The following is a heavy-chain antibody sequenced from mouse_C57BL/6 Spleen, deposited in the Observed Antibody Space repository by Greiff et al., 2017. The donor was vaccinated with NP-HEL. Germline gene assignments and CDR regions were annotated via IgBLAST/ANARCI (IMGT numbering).Heavy chain of an antibody. J-gene: IGHJ3*01. D-gene: IGHD1-1*01. Sequence: QVQLQQPGAELVKPGASVKMSCKASGYTFTSYWITWVKQRPGQGLEWIGDIYPGSGSTNYNEKFKSKATLTVDTSSSTAYLQLSSLTSEDSAVYYCARDYYYGSSGWFAYWGQGTLGTGSA. CDR1: GYTFTSYW. CDR3: ARDYYYGSSGWFAY. CDR2: IYPGSGST. V-gene: IGHV1-55*01.